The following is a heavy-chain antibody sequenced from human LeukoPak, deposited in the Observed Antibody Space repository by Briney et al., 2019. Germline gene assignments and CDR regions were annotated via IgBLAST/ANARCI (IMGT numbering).Heavy chain of an antibody. Sequence: PAGSLRLSCAASGFTFDDYAMHWVRQAPGKGLEWVSGISWNSGSIGYADSVKGRFTISRDNSKNTLYLQMNSLRAEDTAVYYCARRAGAYTHPYDYWGQGTLVTVS. J-gene: IGHJ4*02. D-gene: IGHD3-16*01. CDR2: ISWNSGSI. V-gene: IGHV3-9*01. CDR1: GFTFDDYA. CDR3: ARRAGAYTHPYDY.